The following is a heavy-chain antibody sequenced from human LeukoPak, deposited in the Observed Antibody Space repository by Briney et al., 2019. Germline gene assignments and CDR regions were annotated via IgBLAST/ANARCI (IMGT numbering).Heavy chain of an antibody. D-gene: IGHD6-19*01. CDR1: GFTFSTYN. J-gene: IGHJ3*02. V-gene: IGHV3-21*04. Sequence: GGSLRLSCAPSGFTFSTYNLNWVRQAPGKGLEWVSTISSSSNYIYYADSVKGRFTISRDNSQNTLYVQMNSLRAEDTAVYYCAKDQGYSSAWYSRDGFDMWGQGTMVTVSS. CDR2: ISSSSNYI. CDR3: AKDQGYSSAWYSRDGFDM.